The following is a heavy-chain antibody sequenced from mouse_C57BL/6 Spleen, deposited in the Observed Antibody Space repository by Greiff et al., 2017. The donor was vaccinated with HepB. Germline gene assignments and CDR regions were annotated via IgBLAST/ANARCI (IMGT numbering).Heavy chain of an antibody. CDR3: ARDRNDAMDY. CDR2: IYPGDGDT. CDR1: GYAFSSSW. V-gene: IGHV1-82*01. J-gene: IGHJ4*01. Sequence: VQLQQSGPELVKPGASVKISCKASGYAFSSSWMNWVKQRPGKGLEWIGRIYPGDGDTNYNGKFKGKATLTADKSSSTAYMQLSSLTSEDSAVYFCARDRNDAMDYWGQGTSVTVSS. D-gene: IGHD3-2*01.